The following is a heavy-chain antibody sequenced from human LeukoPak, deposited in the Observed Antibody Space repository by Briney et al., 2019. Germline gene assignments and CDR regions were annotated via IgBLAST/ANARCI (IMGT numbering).Heavy chain of an antibody. CDR1: GFTFSSYA. CDR3: AQHNSGIGFDP. J-gene: IGHJ5*02. D-gene: IGHD6-19*01. CDR2: SGSGGGT. Sequence: GGSLRLSCAASGFTFSSYAMSWVRQAPGKGLEWVSASGSGGGTHYADSVKGRFTISRDNSKNTLYLQMNSLRAEDTAVYYCAQHNSGIGFDPWGQGTLVTVPS. V-gene: IGHV3-23*01.